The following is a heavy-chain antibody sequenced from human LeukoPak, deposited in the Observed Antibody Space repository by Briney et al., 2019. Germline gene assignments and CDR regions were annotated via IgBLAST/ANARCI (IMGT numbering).Heavy chain of an antibody. CDR3: AREEYSSGWKNWFDP. Sequence: PGGSLRLSCAASGFTFDDYGMSWVRQAPGKGLEWVSGINWNGGSTGYADSVKGRFTISRDNAKNSLYLQMNSLRAEDTALYYCAREEYSSGWKNWFDPWGQGTLVTVSS. V-gene: IGHV3-20*04. CDR1: GFTFDDYG. D-gene: IGHD6-19*01. J-gene: IGHJ5*02. CDR2: INWNGGST.